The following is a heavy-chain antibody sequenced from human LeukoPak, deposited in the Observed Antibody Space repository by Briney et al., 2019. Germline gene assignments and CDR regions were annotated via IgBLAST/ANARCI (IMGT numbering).Heavy chain of an antibody. CDR1: GYTFTSYD. Sequence: ASVKVSCKASGYTFTSYDIHWVRQATGQGREWMGRMNPNNGNTGDARKFQGRVTMTRDPSISTAYMELSSMRSEDTGVYFCARALAGTAELDVWGKGTTVTVSS. CDR3: ARALAGTAELDV. CDR2: MNPNNGNT. V-gene: IGHV1-8*01. J-gene: IGHJ6*04. D-gene: IGHD1-1*01.